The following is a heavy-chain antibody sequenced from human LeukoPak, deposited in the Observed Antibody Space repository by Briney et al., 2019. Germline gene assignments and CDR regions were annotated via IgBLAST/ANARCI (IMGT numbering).Heavy chain of an antibody. CDR2: ISSSSSYI. D-gene: IGHD3-10*01. CDR3: AKDRGDRVFDI. CDR1: GFTISSYS. V-gene: IGHV3-21*04. J-gene: IGHJ3*02. Sequence: SGRALRLSCAASGFTISSYSMNWVRQAPGKGLEWVSSISSSSSYIYYADSVKGRFTISRDNAKNSLYLQMNSLRAEDMALYYCAKDRGDRVFDIWGQGTMVTVSS.